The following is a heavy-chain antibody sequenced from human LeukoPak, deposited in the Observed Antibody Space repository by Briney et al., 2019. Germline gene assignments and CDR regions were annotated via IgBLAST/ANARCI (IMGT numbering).Heavy chain of an antibody. V-gene: IGHV1-18*01. D-gene: IGHD3-22*01. Sequence: ASVKVSCKASGYTFTSYGISWVRQAPGQGLEWMGWISAYNGNTNYAQKLQGRVTMTTDTSTSTAYMELRSLRSDDTAVYYCARDQGRNYYDSSGYLPYDYWGQGTLVTVSS. CDR3: ARDQGRNYYDSSGYLPYDY. CDR2: ISAYNGNT. J-gene: IGHJ4*02. CDR1: GYTFTSYG.